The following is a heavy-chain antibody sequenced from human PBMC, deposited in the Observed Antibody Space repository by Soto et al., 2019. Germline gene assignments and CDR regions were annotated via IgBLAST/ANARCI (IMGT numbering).Heavy chain of an antibody. V-gene: IGHV4-61*01. J-gene: IGHJ4*02. D-gene: IGHD3-3*01. CDR2: IYYSGST. CDR1: GGSVSSGSYY. CDR3: ARMYYDFWSGPDY. Sequence: SETLSLTCTVSGGSVSSGSYYWSWIRQPPGKGLEWIGYIYYSGSTNYNPSLKSRVTISVDTSKNQFSLKLSSVTAADTAVYYCARMYYDFWSGPDYWAQGTLVTVSS.